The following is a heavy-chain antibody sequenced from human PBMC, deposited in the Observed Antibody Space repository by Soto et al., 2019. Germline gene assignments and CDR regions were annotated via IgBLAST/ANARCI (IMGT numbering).Heavy chain of an antibody. J-gene: IGHJ4*02. V-gene: IGHV4-4*02. D-gene: IGHD6-19*01. Sequence: QVQLQESGPGLVKPSGALSLTCAVSNGSISSDNWWRWVRQPPGKGLDWIGEIFHSGTANYNPSLKSRITISVDKSKNQFSLEMNSVTAADTAVYYCARGGGWLFDHWGQGTLVTVSS. CDR2: IFHSGTA. CDR1: NGSISSDNW. CDR3: ARGGGWLFDH.